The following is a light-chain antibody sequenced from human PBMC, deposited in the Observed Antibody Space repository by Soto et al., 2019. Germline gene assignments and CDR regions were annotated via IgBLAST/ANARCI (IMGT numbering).Light chain of an antibody. J-gene: IGKJ1*01. V-gene: IGKV3-11*01. CDR3: QQRSNWPPTWT. CDR1: QSFSSY. Sequence: IVMTQSPATLSVSPVERATLSCRASQSFSSYLAWYQQKPGQAPRLLIYDASNRATGIPARFSGSGSGTDFTLTISSLEPEDFAVYYCQQRSNWPPTWTFGQGTKVDI. CDR2: DAS.